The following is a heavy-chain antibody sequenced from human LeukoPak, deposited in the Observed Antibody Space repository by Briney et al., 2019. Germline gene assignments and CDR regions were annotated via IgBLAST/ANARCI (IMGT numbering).Heavy chain of an antibody. J-gene: IGHJ4*02. Sequence: GESLKISCKGSGYSFTSYWIGWVRQMPGKGLEWMGIISPGDSDTRYSLSFQGQATISADKSISTAYLQWSSLKASDTAMYYCARRSDSSGYYYRSYYFDYWGQGTLVTVSS. CDR3: ARRSDSSGYYYRSYYFDY. D-gene: IGHD3-22*01. CDR1: GYSFTSYW. V-gene: IGHV5-51*01. CDR2: ISPGDSDT.